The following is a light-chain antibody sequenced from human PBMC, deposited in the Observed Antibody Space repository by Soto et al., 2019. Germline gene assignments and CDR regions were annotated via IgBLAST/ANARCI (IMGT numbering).Light chain of an antibody. Sequence: QSVLTQPPSASGTPGQRLTISCSGSSSNIGDNPVNWYQHRPGAAPKLLIYIHHQRPSLRPDRSSGSKSGTSASLCISGLQPEDDADYYCAEWDDSLNALFGTGTTVTVL. CDR1: SSNIGDNP. V-gene: IGLV1-44*01. J-gene: IGLJ1*01. CDR3: AEWDDSLNAL. CDR2: IHH.